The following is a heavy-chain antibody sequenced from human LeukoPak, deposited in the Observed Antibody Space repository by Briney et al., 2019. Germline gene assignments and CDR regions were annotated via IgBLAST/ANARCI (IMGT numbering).Heavy chain of an antibody. J-gene: IGHJ3*02. D-gene: IGHD2-2*01. CDR3: ARGCSSTSCFDAFDI. Sequence: GGSLRLSCAASGFTFSDYYMSWIRQAPGKGLEWVSYISSSGSTIYYADSVKGRFTISRDNAKNSLYLQMNSLRAEDTAVYYCARGCSSTSCFDAFDIWGQGTMVTVSS. CDR1: GFTFSDYY. CDR2: ISSSGSTI. V-gene: IGHV3-11*04.